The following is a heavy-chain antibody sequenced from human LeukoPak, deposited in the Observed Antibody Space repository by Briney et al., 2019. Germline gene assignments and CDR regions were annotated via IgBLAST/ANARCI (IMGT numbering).Heavy chain of an antibody. Sequence: SETLSLTCTVSGGSISSSSYYWGWIRQPPGKGLEWIGSIYYSGSTYYSPSLKSRVTISVDTSKNQFSLKLSSVTAADTAVYYCARGYYDSSGYYPYFDYWGQGTLVTVSS. CDR2: IYYSGST. V-gene: IGHV4-39*07. J-gene: IGHJ4*02. D-gene: IGHD3-22*01. CDR3: ARGYYDSSGYYPYFDY. CDR1: GGSISSSSYY.